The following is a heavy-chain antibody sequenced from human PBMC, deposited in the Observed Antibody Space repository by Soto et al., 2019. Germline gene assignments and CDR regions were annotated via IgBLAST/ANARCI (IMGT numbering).Heavy chain of an antibody. CDR1: GGSISSGDYY. J-gene: IGHJ5*02. D-gene: IGHD3-10*01. CDR2: IYYSGST. V-gene: IGHV4-30-4*01. CDR3: ARVLLWFGGLSNWFDP. Sequence: TSETLSLTCTVSGGSISSGDYYWSWIRQPPGKGLEWIGYIYYSGSTYYNPSLKSRVTISVDTSKNQFSLKLSSVTAADTAVYYCARVLLWFGGLSNWFDPWGQGTLVTVSS.